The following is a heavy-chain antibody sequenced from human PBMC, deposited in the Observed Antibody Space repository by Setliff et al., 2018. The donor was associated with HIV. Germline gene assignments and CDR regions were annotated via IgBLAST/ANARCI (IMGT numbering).Heavy chain of an antibody. D-gene: IGHD2-21*01. CDR1: GGSISSGDYY. V-gene: IGHV4-30-4*08. J-gene: IGHJ4*02. CDR3: AVGMASLNY. Sequence: SETLSLTCTVSGGSISSGDYYWSRIRQPPGKGLEWIGNIYDSESTYYNPSLRGRVTISVDTSKNQFSLKLSSVTAADTAVYYCAVGMASLNYWGQGTLVTVSS. CDR2: IYDSEST.